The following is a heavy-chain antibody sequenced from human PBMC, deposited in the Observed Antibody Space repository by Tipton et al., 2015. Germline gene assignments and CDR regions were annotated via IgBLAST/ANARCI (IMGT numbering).Heavy chain of an antibody. CDR1: GGSISNGGHY. D-gene: IGHD3-3*01. CDR3: ARERVARFFDY. J-gene: IGHJ4*02. Sequence: TLSLTCTVSGGSISNGGHYWTWIRQHPGKGPEWIGYIYYSGSTYYNPSLKGRVTISLDTSKNQVSLMLTSVTAADTAMYYCARERVARFFDYWGQGTLLTVSS. CDR2: IYYSGST. V-gene: IGHV4-31*03.